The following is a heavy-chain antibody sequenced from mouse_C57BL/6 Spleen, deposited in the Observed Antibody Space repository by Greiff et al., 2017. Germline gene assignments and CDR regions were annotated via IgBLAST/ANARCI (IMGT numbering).Heavy chain of an antibody. CDR3: ARGLITTVVATSGFDY. J-gene: IGHJ2*01. CDR2: IDPSDSYT. CDR1: GYTFTSYW. D-gene: IGHD1-1*01. V-gene: IGHV1-50*01. Sequence: VKLQQPGAELVKPGASVKLSCKASGYTFTSYWMQWVKQRPGQGLEWIGEIDPSDSYTNYNQKFKGKATLTVDTSSSTAYMQLSSLTSEDSAVYYCARGLITTVVATSGFDYWGQGTTLTVSS.